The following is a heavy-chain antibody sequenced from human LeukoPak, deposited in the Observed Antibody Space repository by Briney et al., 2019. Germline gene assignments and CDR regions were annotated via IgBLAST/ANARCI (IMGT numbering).Heavy chain of an antibody. CDR2: ISYDGSNK. Sequence: GGSLRLSCAASGFTFSSYGVHWVRQAPGKGLEWVAVISYDGSNKYYADSVKGRFTISRDNSKNTLYLQMNSLRAEDTAVYYCAGLDTAMAYYFDYWGQGTLVTVSS. D-gene: IGHD5-18*01. CDR1: GFTFSSYG. V-gene: IGHV3-30*03. CDR3: AGLDTAMAYYFDY. J-gene: IGHJ4*02.